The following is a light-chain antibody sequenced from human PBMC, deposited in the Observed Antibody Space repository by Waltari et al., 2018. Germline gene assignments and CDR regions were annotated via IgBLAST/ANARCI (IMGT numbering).Light chain of an antibody. V-gene: IGKV3-11*01. CDR3: QQRANWPPLT. CDR2: EAS. Sequence: EVVLTQSPATLSLSPGERATLSCRASQSVYNFLAWYQQKPGQAPRLLVYEASQRATGNPARFSGSGSGTDFTLTISNLEPEDVAVYYCQQRANWPPLTFGGGTKVEIK. CDR1: QSVYNF. J-gene: IGKJ4*01.